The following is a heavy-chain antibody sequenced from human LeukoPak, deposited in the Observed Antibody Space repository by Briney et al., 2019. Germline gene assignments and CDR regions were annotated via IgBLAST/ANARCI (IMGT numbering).Heavy chain of an antibody. CDR1: GGSFSAYY. D-gene: IGHD3-10*01. J-gene: IGHJ5*02. Sequence: SSETLSLTCAVYGGSFSAYYWSWIRQPPGKGLEWIGEINHSGSTNYNPSLTSRVTISVDTSKNQFSLKLSSLTAADTAVYYCARRAPILLWFGGHNWFDPWGQGTLVTVSS. CDR2: INHSGST. V-gene: IGHV4-34*01. CDR3: ARRAPILLWFGGHNWFDP.